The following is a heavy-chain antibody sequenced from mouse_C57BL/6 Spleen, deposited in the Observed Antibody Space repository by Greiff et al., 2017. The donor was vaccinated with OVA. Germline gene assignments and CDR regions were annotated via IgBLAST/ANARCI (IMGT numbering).Heavy chain of an antibody. CDR3: ARESYYDYDGAMDY. J-gene: IGHJ4*01. CDR2: ISYDGSN. V-gene: IGHV3-6*01. CDR1: GYSITSGYY. D-gene: IGHD2-4*01. Sequence: EVQLVESGPGLVKPSQSLSLTCSVTGYSITSGYYWNWIRQFPGNKLEWMGYISYDGSNNYNPSLKNRNSITRDTSKNQFFLKLNSVTTEDTATYYCARESYYDYDGAMDYWGQGTSVTVSS.